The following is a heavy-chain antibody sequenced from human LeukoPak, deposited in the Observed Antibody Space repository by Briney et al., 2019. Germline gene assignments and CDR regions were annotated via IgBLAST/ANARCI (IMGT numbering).Heavy chain of an antibody. D-gene: IGHD3-10*01. Sequence: GGSLRLSCAASGFTFRGYWMSWVRQAPGKGLEWVANIKQDGSEKYYVDSVKGRFTISRDNAKNSLYLQMNSLRAEDTAVYYCAREPHYYGSRYFDYWGQGTLVTVSS. CDR2: IKQDGSEK. CDR1: GFTFRGYW. J-gene: IGHJ4*02. CDR3: AREPHYYGSRYFDY. V-gene: IGHV3-7*01.